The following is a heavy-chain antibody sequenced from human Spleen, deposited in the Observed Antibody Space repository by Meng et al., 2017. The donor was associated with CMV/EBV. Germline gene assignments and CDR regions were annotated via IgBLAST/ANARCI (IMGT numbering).Heavy chain of an antibody. CDR3: ARDSFQYNYYYGMDV. Sequence: GESLKISCAASGFTFSSYSMNWVRQAPGKGLEWVSRINVDGSSTDYADSVKGRFTISRDNAKNTLYLQMNSLRAEDTAVYYCARDSFQYNYYYGMDVWGLGTTVTVSS. V-gene: IGHV3-74*01. CDR1: GFTFSSYS. CDR2: INVDGSST. D-gene: IGHD2-21*01. J-gene: IGHJ6*02.